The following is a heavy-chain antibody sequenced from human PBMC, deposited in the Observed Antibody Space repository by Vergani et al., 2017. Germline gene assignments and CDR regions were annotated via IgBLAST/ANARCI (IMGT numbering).Heavy chain of an antibody. CDR3: ARGQAGYSRDWYTYFCCMDV. J-gene: IGHJ6*03. V-gene: IGHV4-30-2*01. D-gene: IGHD6-19*01. CDR2: VYYSGTT. CDR1: GDAISRDTYS. Sequence: QLQLQESDSRLVNPSQTLSLTCTLSGDAISRDTYSWNWVRQPPGKPLEWIGSVYYSGTTYYNPSLGGRVTMSIDKSKNHFSLTLTSVTAADSTFYFCARGQAGYSRDWYTYFCCMDVWGKGTTVTVSS.